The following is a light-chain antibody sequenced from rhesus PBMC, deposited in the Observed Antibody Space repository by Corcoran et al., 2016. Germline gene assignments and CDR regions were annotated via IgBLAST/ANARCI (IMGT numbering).Light chain of an antibody. J-gene: IGKJ1*01. CDR1: QSISSW. V-gene: IGKV1-22*01. Sequence: DIQMTQSPSSLSASVGDIVTITCRASQSISSWLAWYQQKPGKAPKLLIYTASSLQSGVPSRFSGIGSGTDFTLTISSLQSKDFATYYCQHYSNSPPWTFGQGTKVEIK. CDR2: TAS. CDR3: QHYSNSPPWT.